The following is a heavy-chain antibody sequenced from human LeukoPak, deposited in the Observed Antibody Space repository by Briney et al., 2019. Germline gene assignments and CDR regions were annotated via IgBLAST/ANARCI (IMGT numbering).Heavy chain of an antibody. D-gene: IGHD6-6*01. Sequence: GESLKISCKASSYSFTTYLIAWVRQTPGEGVGGVGINYPGDSDTRYSPSFQGQVTISADKSITTAYMKWSSLKATDTAMYYCARLPSIAARLGYFDYWGQGTVVIVSS. CDR2: NYPGDSDT. V-gene: IGHV5-51*01. CDR3: ARLPSIAARLGYFDY. J-gene: IGHJ4*02. CDR1: SYSFTTYL.